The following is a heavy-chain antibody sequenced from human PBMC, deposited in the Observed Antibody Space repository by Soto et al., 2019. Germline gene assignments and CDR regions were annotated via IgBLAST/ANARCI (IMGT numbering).Heavy chain of an antibody. V-gene: IGHV5-51*01. Sequence: PGASLKISCKGSGYTFTSYLIAWVRHVPGKGLEWMGIIYPSDSDTRYSPSFQGQVTISADTSISTSYLQWSSLNASDTAMYYCARFYGSYLGVWGQGTMVTVSS. CDR3: ARFYGSYLGV. CDR1: GYTFTSYL. CDR2: IYPSDSDT. D-gene: IGHD3-10*01. J-gene: IGHJ4*02.